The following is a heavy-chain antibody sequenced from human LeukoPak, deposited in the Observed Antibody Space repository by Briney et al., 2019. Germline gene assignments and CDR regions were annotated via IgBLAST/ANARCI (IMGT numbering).Heavy chain of an antibody. CDR2: INHSGST. CDR1: GGSFSGYY. Sequence: SETLSLTCAVYGGSFSGYYWSWIRQPPGKGLEWIGEINHSGSTNYNPSLKSRVTISVDKSKNQFSLKLSSVTAADTAVYYCARALGGGFDYWGQGTLVTVSS. CDR3: ARALGGGFDY. V-gene: IGHV4-34*01. J-gene: IGHJ4*02. D-gene: IGHD3-16*01.